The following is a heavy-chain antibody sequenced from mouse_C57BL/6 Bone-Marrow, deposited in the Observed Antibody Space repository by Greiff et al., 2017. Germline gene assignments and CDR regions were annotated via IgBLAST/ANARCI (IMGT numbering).Heavy chain of an antibody. J-gene: IGHJ2*01. CDR2: IYPGSGST. D-gene: IGHD1-1*02. CDR3: ARRWDYFDD. V-gene: IGHV1-55*01. Sequence: QVHVKQPGAELVKPGASVKMSCKASGYTFTSYWITWVKQRPGQGLEWIGDIYPGSGSTNYNEKFKSKATLTVDTSSSTAYMQLSSLTSEDSAVYYCARRWDYFDDWGQGTTLTVSS. CDR1: GYTFTSYW.